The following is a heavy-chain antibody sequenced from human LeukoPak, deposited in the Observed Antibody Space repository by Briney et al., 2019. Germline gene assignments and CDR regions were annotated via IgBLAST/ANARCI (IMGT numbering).Heavy chain of an antibody. Sequence: PSETLSLTCTVSGGSISSGDYFWSWVRQAPGKGLEWVSAITGSGASTYYADSVKGRFTISRDKSKSTLFLQMNSLRAEDTAVYYCAKDLPDSRELLTGHWFDPWGQGTPVTVSS. CDR3: AKDLPDSRELLTGHWFDP. D-gene: IGHD1-26*01. J-gene: IGHJ5*02. V-gene: IGHV3-23*01. CDR2: ITGSGAST. CDR1: GGSISSGDYF.